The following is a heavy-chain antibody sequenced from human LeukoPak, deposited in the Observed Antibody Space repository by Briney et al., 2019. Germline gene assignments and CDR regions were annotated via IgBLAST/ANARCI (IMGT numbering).Heavy chain of an antibody. D-gene: IGHD3-9*01. V-gene: IGHV3-30-3*01. Sequence: GRSLRLSCAASGFTFSSYAMHWVRQAPGKGLEWVAVISYDGSNKYYADSVKGRFTISRDNSKNTLYLQMNSLRADDTAVYYCARDRDILSLRIDYWGQGTLVTVSS. CDR3: ARDRDILSLRIDY. CDR1: GFTFSSYA. J-gene: IGHJ4*02. CDR2: ISYDGSNK.